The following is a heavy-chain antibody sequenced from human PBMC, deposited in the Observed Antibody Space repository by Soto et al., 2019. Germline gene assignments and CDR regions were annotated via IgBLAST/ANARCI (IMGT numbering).Heavy chain of an antibody. CDR2: IYYSGST. V-gene: IGHV4-31*03. D-gene: IGHD1-26*01. Sequence: SETLSLTCTVSGGSVSSGSYYWSWIRQPPGKGLEWIGYIYYSGSTYYNPSLKSRVTISVDTSKNQFSLKLSSVTAADTAVYYCARVSKRANDAFDIWGQGTMVTVSS. CDR1: GGSVSSGSYY. CDR3: ARVSKRANDAFDI. J-gene: IGHJ3*02.